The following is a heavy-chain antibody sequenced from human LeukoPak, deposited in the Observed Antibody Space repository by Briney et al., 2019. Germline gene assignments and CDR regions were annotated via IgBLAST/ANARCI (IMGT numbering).Heavy chain of an antibody. D-gene: IGHD5-24*01. CDR1: GYSFTSYW. Sequence: GESLKISCKGSGYSFTSYWIGWVRQMPGKSLEWMGIIYPGDSDTRYSPSFQGQVTISADKSISTAYPQWSSLKASDTAMYYCARQFVEMATIGAFDIWGQGTMVTVSS. V-gene: IGHV5-51*01. CDR2: IYPGDSDT. CDR3: ARQFVEMATIGAFDI. J-gene: IGHJ3*02.